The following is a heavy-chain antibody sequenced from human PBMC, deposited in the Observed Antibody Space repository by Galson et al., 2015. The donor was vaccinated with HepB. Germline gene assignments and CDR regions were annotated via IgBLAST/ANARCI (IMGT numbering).Heavy chain of an antibody. V-gene: IGHV3-11*06. Sequence: SLRLSCAASGFTFSDYYMSWIRQAPGKGLEWVSYISSSSTYTNYADSVKGRFTISRDNAKNSLYMQMNSLRVEDTAVYYCARLRMGATRWFDPWGQGTLVTVSS. D-gene: IGHD1-26*01. J-gene: IGHJ5*02. CDR3: ARLRMGATRWFDP. CDR1: GFTFSDYY. CDR2: ISSSSTYT.